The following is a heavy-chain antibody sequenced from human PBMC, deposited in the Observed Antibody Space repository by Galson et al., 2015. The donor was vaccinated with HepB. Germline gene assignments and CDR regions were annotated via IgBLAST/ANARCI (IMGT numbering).Heavy chain of an antibody. V-gene: IGHV1-24*01. J-gene: IGHJ4*02. CDR2: FDTEDGET. CDR1: EYTLIELS. D-gene: IGHD3-16*01. Sequence: SVKVSCKVSEYTLIELSMHWVRQAPGKGLEWMGSFDTEDGETVYTQKFQGRITMSEDTSIDTAYMELTSLRSEDTAVYYCATDYGSDIPFDYWGQGTLVTVSS. CDR3: ATDYGSDIPFDY.